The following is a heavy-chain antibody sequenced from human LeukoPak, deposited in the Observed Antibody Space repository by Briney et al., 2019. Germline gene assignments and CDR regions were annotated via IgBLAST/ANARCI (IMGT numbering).Heavy chain of an antibody. CDR3: ARFSYDFWSGYGYYFDY. J-gene: IGHJ4*02. V-gene: IGHV4-31*03. CDR1: GGSISSGGYY. CDR2: IYYSGST. Sequence: PSETLSLTCTVSGGSISSGGYYWSWIRQHPGTGLEWIGYIYYSGSTYYNPSLKSRVTISVDTSKNQFSLKLSSVTAADTAVYYCARFSYDFWSGYGYYFDYWGQGTLVTVSS. D-gene: IGHD3-3*01.